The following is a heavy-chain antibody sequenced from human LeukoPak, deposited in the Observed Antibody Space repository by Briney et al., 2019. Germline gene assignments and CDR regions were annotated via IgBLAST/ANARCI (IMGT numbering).Heavy chain of an antibody. CDR3: AREGVGATIVFDY. D-gene: IGHD1-26*01. V-gene: IGHV3-21*01. J-gene: IGHJ4*02. Sequence: GGSLRLSCAASGFTFSSYSMNWVRQAPGKGLEWVSSISSSSSYIYYADSVKGRFTISRDNAKNSLYLQMNSPRAEDTAVYYCAREGVGATIVFDYWGQGTLVTVSS. CDR1: GFTFSSYS. CDR2: ISSSSSYI.